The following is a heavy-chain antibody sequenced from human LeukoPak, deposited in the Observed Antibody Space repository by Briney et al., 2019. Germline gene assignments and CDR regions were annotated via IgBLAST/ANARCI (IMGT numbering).Heavy chain of an antibody. CDR3: ARQRFTMRAYAGNWFDP. D-gene: IGHD3-10*01. CDR1: GYTFTSYY. Sequence: GASVKVSCKASGYTFTSYYMHWVRQAPGQGLEWMGWINPNSGGTNYAQKFQGRVTMTRDTSISTAYLQWSSLKASDTAMYYCARQRFTMRAYAGNWFDPWGQGTLVTVSS. V-gene: IGHV1-2*02. CDR2: INPNSGGT. J-gene: IGHJ5*02.